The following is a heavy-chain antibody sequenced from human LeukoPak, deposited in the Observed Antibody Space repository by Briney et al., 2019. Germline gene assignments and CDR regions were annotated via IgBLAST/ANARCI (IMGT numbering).Heavy chain of an antibody. Sequence: SQTLSLTCAISGDSVSSSSTAWDWIRQSPSRGLEWLGRTYYRSKWYNDYAVSVKSRTTFNPDTSKNQFTLQLNSVTPEYTAVYYCARETGDAFDIWGQGTMVTVSS. CDR3: ARETGDAFDI. V-gene: IGHV6-1*01. CDR1: GDSVSSSSTA. CDR2: TYYRSKWYN. J-gene: IGHJ3*02.